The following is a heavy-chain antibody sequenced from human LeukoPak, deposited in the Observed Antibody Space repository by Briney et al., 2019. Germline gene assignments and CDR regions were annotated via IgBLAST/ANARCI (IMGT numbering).Heavy chain of an antibody. D-gene: IGHD3-3*01. CDR1: GGSFNNYY. Sequence: SETLSLTCAVYGGSFNNYYWSWIRQPPGTGLEWIGEINHSGSTKYNPSLKSRVTISVDTSKNQFPLKLTSVTAADTAVYYCARGTGFGVVFNYYQYYMDVWGKGTTVTVSS. J-gene: IGHJ6*03. V-gene: IGHV4-34*01. CDR2: INHSGST. CDR3: ARGTGFGVVFNYYQYYMDV.